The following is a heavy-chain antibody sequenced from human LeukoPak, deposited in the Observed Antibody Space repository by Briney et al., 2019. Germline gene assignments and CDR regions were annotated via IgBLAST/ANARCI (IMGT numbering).Heavy chain of an antibody. J-gene: IGHJ4*02. CDR3: AKADGSYYYDSSGYLLPFDY. V-gene: IGHV3-23*01. CDR2: ISGSGGST. CDR1: GFTVSSYG. Sequence: PGGSLRLSCAASGFTVSSYGMSWVRQAPGKGLEWGSAISGSGGSTYYADSVKGRFTISRDNSKNTLYLQMNSLRAEDTAVYYCAKADGSYYYDSSGYLLPFDYWGQGTLVTVSS. D-gene: IGHD3-22*01.